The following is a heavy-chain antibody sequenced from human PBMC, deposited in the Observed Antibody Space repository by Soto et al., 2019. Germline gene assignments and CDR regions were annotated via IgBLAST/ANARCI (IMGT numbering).Heavy chain of an antibody. CDR3: ASSPLRDYYMDV. V-gene: IGHV4-4*02. CDR1: SGSISSSNW. Sequence: SETLSLTCAVSSGSISSSNWWSWVRQPPGKGLEWIGEIYHSGSTNYNPSLKSRVTISVDKSKNQFSLKLSSVTAADTAVYYCASSPLRDYYMDVWGKGTTVTVSS. J-gene: IGHJ6*03. CDR2: IYHSGST.